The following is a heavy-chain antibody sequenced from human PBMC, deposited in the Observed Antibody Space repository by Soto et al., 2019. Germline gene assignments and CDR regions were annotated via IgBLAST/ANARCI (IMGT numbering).Heavy chain of an antibody. D-gene: IGHD6-13*01. J-gene: IGHJ4*02. CDR2: IYYSGST. CDR3: ARDQVAAAGIDY. CDR1: GGSLSSGGYF. Sequence: SETLSLTWPVSGGSLSSGGYFLSWIRQHPGKGLEWIGYIYYSGSTYYNPSLKSRVTISVDTSKNQFSLKLSSVTAADTAVYYCARDQVAAAGIDYWGQGTLVTVSS. V-gene: IGHV4-31*02.